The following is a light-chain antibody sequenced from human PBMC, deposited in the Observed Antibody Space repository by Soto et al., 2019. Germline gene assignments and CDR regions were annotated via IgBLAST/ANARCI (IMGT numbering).Light chain of an antibody. V-gene: IGKV3-11*01. J-gene: IGKJ3*01. CDR1: QTVRNNY. CDR2: GAS. CDR3: LQRSIGFT. Sequence: EFVLTQPPGTLSLSPGERATLSCRASQTVRNNYLAWYQQKPGQAPRPLIYGASKRAPGISARFSGSGSGTDFTLTISSLEPEDFAVYHCLQRSIGFTFGPGTKVDIK.